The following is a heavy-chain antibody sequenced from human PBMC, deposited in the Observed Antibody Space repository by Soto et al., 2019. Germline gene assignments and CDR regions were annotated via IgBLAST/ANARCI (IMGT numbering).Heavy chain of an antibody. V-gene: IGHV3-30*03. Sequence: GGSLRLSCAASGFTFSSYGMHWVRQAPGKGLEWVAFISYDGSNKYYADSVKGRFTISRDNSKNTLYLQMNSLRAEDTAVYYCGATHAGNYYMDVWGKGTTVTVSS. CDR3: GATHAGNYYMDV. D-gene: IGHD2-15*01. CDR2: ISYDGSNK. J-gene: IGHJ6*03. CDR1: GFTFSSYG.